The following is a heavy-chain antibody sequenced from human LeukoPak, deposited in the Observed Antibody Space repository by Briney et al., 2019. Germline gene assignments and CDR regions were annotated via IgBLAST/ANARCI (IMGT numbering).Heavy chain of an antibody. J-gene: IGHJ4*02. CDR1: GCTFTGYY. CDR2: FHTEDHER. V-gene: IGHV1-24*01. CDR3: THFDY. Sequence: ASVKVSCKASGCTFTGYYMHWVRQAPGKGLEWMGGFHTEDHERVYAQRFQGRIILTEDNSTDTTYMELSGLTSEDTAIYFCTHFDYWGQGTPITVSS.